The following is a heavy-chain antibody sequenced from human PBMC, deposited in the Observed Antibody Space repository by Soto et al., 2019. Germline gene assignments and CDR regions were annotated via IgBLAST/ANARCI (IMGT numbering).Heavy chain of an antibody. Sequence: ESLSLTCTVSSGSVSSGIYYLSWIRQPPGKGLEWIGYIYYSGSTNYNPSLKSRVTISVDTSKNQFSLKLSSVTTADTAVYYCAREGGVVSEHWGQGTLVIGAS. CDR2: IYYSGST. D-gene: IGHD2-2*01. V-gene: IGHV4-61*01. J-gene: IGHJ1*01. CDR1: SGSVSSGIYY. CDR3: AREGGVVSEH.